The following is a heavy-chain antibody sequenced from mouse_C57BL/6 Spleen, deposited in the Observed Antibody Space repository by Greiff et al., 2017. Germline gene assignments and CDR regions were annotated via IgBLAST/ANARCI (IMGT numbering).Heavy chain of an antibody. D-gene: IGHD2-10*01. CDR1: GYTFTSYW. V-gene: IGHV1-5*01. CDR3: TRSYYGNYEGYFDY. CDR2: IYPGNSDT. J-gene: IGHJ2*01. Sequence: VQLKQSGTVLARPGASVKMSCKTSGYTFTSYWMHWVKQRPGQGLEWIGAIYPGNSDTSYNQKFKGKAKLTAVTSASTAYMELSSLTNEDSAVYYCTRSYYGNYEGYFDYWGQGTTLTVSS.